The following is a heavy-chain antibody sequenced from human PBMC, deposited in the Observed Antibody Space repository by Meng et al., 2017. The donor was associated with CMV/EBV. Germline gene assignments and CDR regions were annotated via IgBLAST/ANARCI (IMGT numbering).Heavy chain of an antibody. V-gene: IGHV1-18*01. J-gene: IGHJ3*02. CDR1: GYTLTSYG. CDR2: ISAYNGNT. CDR3: ARDGYCSSTSCPAGNAFDI. Sequence: ASVTVSCKASGYTLTSYGISWVRQAPGQGLEWMGWISAYNGNTNYAQKLQGRVTMTTDTSTSTAYMELRSLRSDDTAVYYCARDGYCSSTSCPAGNAFDIWGQGTMVTVSS. D-gene: IGHD2-2*03.